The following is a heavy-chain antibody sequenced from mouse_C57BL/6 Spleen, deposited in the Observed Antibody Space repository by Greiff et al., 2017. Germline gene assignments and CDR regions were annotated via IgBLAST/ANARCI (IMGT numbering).Heavy chain of an antibody. CDR1: GYAFTNYL. Sequence: QVQLQQSGAELVRPGTSVKVSCKASGYAFTNYLIEWVKQRPGQGLEWIGVINPGSGGTNYNEKFKGKATLTADKSSSTAYMQLSSLTSEDSAVYFCARSGYYGSSYQDYWGQGTTLTVSS. CDR3: ARSGYYGSSYQDY. CDR2: INPGSGGT. D-gene: IGHD1-1*01. V-gene: IGHV1-54*01. J-gene: IGHJ2*01.